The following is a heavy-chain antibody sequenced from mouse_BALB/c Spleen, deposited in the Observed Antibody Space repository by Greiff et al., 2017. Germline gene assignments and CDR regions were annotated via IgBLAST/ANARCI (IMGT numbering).Heavy chain of an antibody. CDR1: GFTFSSYA. D-gene: IGHD1-1*01. CDR2: ISSGGST. V-gene: IGHV5-6-5*01. Sequence: DVKLVESGGGLVKPGGSLKLSCAASGFTFSSYAMSWVRQTPEKRLEWVASISSGGSTYYPDSVKGRFTISRDNARNILYLQMSSLRSEDTAMYYCARGTTVVDFDVWGAGTTVTVSS. CDR3: ARGTTVVDFDV. J-gene: IGHJ1*01.